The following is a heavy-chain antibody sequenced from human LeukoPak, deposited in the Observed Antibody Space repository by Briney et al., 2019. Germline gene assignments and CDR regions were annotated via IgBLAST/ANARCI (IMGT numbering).Heavy chain of an antibody. J-gene: IGHJ5*02. V-gene: IGHV3-23*01. CDR1: IYPHRLLS. CDR3: AKEGGLFDSSGYSES. Sequence: GRTPGLSRASSIYPHRLLSILGATGAPPTGLEYVSVISGSGGSTYYTDSVKGRFTISRDNSESTLYLQMNSLRAEDTAVYYCAKEGGLFDSSGYSESWGQGTLVSVSS. CDR2: ISGSGGST. D-gene: IGHD3-22*01.